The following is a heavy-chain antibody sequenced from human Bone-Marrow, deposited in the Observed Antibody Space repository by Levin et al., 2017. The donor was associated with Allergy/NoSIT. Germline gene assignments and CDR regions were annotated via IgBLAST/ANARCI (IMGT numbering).Heavy chain of an antibody. CDR2: ISTSSSTI. J-gene: IGHJ4*02. D-gene: IGHD6-13*01. CDR1: GFTFSSYS. CDR3: ARDYRSSSWLGVDY. Sequence: LSLTCAASGFTFSSYSMNWVRQAPGKGLEWVSYISTSSSTIYYADSVKGRFTISRDNAKNSLYLQMNSLRDEDTAVYYCARDYRSSSWLGVDYWGQGTLVTVSS. V-gene: IGHV3-48*02.